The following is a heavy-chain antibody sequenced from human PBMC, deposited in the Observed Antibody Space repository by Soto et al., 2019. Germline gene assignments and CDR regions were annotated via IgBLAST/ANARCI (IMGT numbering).Heavy chain of an antibody. J-gene: IGHJ4*02. V-gene: IGHV3-21*01. CDR3: ARDANWNSGQY. CDR1: GFPISSYI. CDR2: ISSSSSYI. D-gene: IGHD1-1*01. Sequence: GGSLILSCAASGFPISSYIMNWVRQAPGKGLEWVSSISSSSSYIYYADSVKGRFTISRDNAKNSLYLQMNSLRAEDTAVYYCARDANWNSGQYWGQGTLVTVSS.